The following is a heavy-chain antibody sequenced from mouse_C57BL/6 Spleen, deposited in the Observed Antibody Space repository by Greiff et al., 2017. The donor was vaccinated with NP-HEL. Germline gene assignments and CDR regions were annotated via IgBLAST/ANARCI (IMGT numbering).Heavy chain of an antibody. Sequence: QVQLKQPGAELVRPGSSVKLSCKASGYTFTSYWMHWVKQRPIQGLEWIGNIDPSDSETHYNQKFKDKATLTVDKSSSTAYMQLSSLTSEDSAVYYCARGTTVVGYWGQGTTLTVSS. V-gene: IGHV1-52*01. D-gene: IGHD1-1*01. J-gene: IGHJ2*01. CDR1: GYTFTSYW. CDR3: ARGTTVVGY. CDR2: IDPSDSET.